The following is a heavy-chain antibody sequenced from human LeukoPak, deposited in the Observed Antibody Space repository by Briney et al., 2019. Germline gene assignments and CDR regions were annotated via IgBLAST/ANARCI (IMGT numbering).Heavy chain of an antibody. Sequence: GGSLRLSCAASGFTVSSSYISWVRQAPGKGLEWVSVMYSGGNTYYADSVKGRFTISRDKSKNTLYLQMNSLRAEDTAVYHCARVQAVFQNFDYWGQGALVTVSS. CDR1: GFTVSSSY. CDR2: MYSGGNT. J-gene: IGHJ4*02. CDR3: ARVQAVFQNFDY. V-gene: IGHV3-66*01.